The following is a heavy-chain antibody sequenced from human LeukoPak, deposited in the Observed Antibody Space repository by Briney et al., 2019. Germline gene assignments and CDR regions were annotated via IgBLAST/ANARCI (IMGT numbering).Heavy chain of an antibody. Sequence: PSETLSLTCAVYGGSFGGYYWSWIRQPPGKGLEWIGEINHSGSTNYNPSLKSRVTISVDTSKNQFSLKLSSVTAADTAVYYCVTAKYYYDSSGPTFDYWAREPRSPSPQ. V-gene: IGHV4-34*01. J-gene: IGHJ4*02. D-gene: IGHD3-22*01. CDR1: GGSFGGYY. CDR2: INHSGST. CDR3: VTAKYYYDSSGPTFDY.